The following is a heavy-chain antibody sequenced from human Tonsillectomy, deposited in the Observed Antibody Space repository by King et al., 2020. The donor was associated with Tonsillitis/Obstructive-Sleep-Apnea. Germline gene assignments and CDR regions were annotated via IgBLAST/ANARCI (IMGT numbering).Heavy chain of an antibody. D-gene: IGHD3-9*01. CDR1: GFTFSNYG. J-gene: IGHJ6*02. CDR2: ISYDGSNK. V-gene: IGHV3-30*18. Sequence: VQLQESGGGVVQPGRSLRLSCAASGFTFSNYGMHWVRQAPGKGLEWVAVISYDGSNKYYADSVKGRFTISRDKSKNTLDLQMDSLRAEDTAVYYCAKAPYYDILTGYWGDYYYYGMDVWAKGPRSPSP. CDR3: AKAPYYDILTGYWGDYYYYGMDV.